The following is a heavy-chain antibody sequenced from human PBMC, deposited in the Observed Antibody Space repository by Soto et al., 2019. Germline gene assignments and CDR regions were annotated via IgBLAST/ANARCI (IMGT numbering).Heavy chain of an antibody. V-gene: IGHV4-39*01. J-gene: IGHJ5*02. CDR3: AGYRGYSGSVWWFDP. Sequence: PSETLSLTCTVSGGSISSSSYYWGWIRQPPGKGLEWIGSIYYSGSTYYNPSLKSRVTISVDTSKNQFPLKLSSVTAADTAVYYCAGYRGYSGSVWWFDPWGQGTLVTVSS. CDR2: IYYSGST. D-gene: IGHD5-12*01. CDR1: GGSISSSSYY.